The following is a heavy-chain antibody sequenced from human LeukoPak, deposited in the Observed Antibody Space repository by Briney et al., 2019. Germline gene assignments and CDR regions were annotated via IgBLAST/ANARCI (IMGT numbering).Heavy chain of an antibody. V-gene: IGHV4-61*02. D-gene: IGHD3-22*01. J-gene: IGHJ3*02. CDR3: AREPDYYVSSSYDDFDI. CDR1: GGSISSGSYY. Sequence: SQTLSLTCTVSGGSISSGSYYWSWIRQPAGKGLEWIGRIYTSGSTNYNPPLKSRVTISVDTAKNQFSLKLSSVTAADTAVYYCAREPDYYVSSSYDDFDIWGHGTMVTVSS. CDR2: IYTSGST.